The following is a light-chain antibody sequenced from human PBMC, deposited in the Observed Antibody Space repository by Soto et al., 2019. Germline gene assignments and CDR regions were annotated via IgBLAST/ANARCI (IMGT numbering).Light chain of an antibody. J-gene: IGKJ5*01. Sequence: IMLTQSPATLSVSPGERATLSCRASQTFSNSFLSWFQQIPGQAPRLLIYGASMRATGIPDRFSGSGSGTDFTLTISRLEPEDFAVYYCQQCGSSSTFGQGTRLEIK. CDR2: GAS. CDR1: QTFSNSF. V-gene: IGKV3-20*01. CDR3: QQCGSSST.